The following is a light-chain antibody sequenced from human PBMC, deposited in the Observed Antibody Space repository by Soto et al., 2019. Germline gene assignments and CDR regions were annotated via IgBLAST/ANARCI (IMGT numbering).Light chain of an antibody. V-gene: IGKV3-20*01. CDR2: GAS. Sequence: ERVMTQSPATLSVSPGEGYTLSCRASQSVSSNLAWYQQKPGQAPRLLIYGASNRATGIPDRFSGSGSGTDFTLTISRLEPEDFAVYYCQQYGSSGTFGQGTKVDI. CDR3: QQYGSSGT. J-gene: IGKJ1*01. CDR1: QSVSSN.